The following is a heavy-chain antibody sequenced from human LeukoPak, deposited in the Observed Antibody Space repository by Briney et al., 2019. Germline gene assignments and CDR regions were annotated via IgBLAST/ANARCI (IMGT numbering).Heavy chain of an antibody. J-gene: IGHJ4*02. CDR2: IYSGGIT. CDR3: ARVISGYSYGPFDY. Sequence: GGSLRLSCEASGLTFSRDWMGWVRQAPGKGLEWVSVIYSGGITQYADSVKGRFTISRDNSKNTLYLQMNSLRAEDTAVYYCARVISGYSYGPFDYWGQGTLVTVSS. D-gene: IGHD5-18*01. CDR1: GLTFSRDW. V-gene: IGHV3-53*01.